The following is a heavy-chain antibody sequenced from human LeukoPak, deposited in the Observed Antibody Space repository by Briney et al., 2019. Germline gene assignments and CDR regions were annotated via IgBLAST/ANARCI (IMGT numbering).Heavy chain of an antibody. V-gene: IGHV1-69*13. CDR1: GGTFSSYA. CDR3: ARGVVLPGKRHPDAFDL. J-gene: IGHJ3*01. D-gene: IGHD2-21*01. Sequence: SVKVSCKASGGTFSSYAISWVRQAPGQGLEWMGGIIPIFGTANYTQKFQGRVTITADESTSTAYMELSSLRSEDTAVYYCARGVVLPGKRHPDAFDLWGQGTMVTVSS. CDR2: IIPIFGTA.